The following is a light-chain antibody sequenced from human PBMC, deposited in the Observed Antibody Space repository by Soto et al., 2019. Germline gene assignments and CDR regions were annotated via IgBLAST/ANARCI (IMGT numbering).Light chain of an antibody. Sequence: EIVLTQSPATLSVSPGERATLSCRASQSVSSNLAWYQQKPGQAPRLLIYGASTRATGIPARFSGSGSGTAVTLTISSLQLEDFAVYYCQEYNNWPMYTFGKGTKLEIK. V-gene: IGKV3-15*01. CDR2: GAS. CDR1: QSVSSN. CDR3: QEYNNWPMYT. J-gene: IGKJ2*01.